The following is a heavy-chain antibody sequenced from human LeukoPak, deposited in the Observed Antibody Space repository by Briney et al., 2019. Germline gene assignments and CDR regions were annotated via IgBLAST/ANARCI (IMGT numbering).Heavy chain of an antibody. Sequence: SETLSLTCAVYGGSFRGYYWSWIRQPPGKGLEWIGEINHSGSTNYNPSLKSRVTISVDTSKNQFSLKLSSVTAADTAVYYCARLIARIAAAGKNWFDAWGQGTLVTVSS. CDR3: ARLIARIAAAGKNWFDA. D-gene: IGHD6-13*01. CDR2: INHSGST. V-gene: IGHV4-34*01. J-gene: IGHJ5*02. CDR1: GGSFRGYY.